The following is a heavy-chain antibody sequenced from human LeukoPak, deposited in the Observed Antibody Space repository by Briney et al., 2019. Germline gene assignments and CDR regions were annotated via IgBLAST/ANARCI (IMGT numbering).Heavy chain of an antibody. CDR3: ARLDDSNSRRPENDASDV. Sequence: GGSLRLSCAVSGSTVKRNYMSWARQAPGKGLEWVPVIYSGGDTFYADSVKGRFTISRDNSKNTVYLQMNNLRPEDTAVYYCARLDDSNSRRPENDASDVWGQGTTVTVSS. CDR1: GSTVKRNY. D-gene: IGHD3-22*01. CDR2: IYSGGDT. V-gene: IGHV3-66*02. J-gene: IGHJ3*01.